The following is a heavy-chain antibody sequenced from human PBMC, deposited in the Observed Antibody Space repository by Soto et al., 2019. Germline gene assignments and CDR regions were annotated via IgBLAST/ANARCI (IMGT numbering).Heavy chain of an antibody. D-gene: IGHD3-3*01. Sequence: GGSLRLSCAASGFTFSSYGMHWVRQAPGKGLEWVAVISYDGSNKYYADSVKGRFTISRDNSKNTLYLQMNSLRAEDTAVYYCAKDPAYYDFWSGEYYYGMDVWGQGTTVTVSS. CDR2: ISYDGSNK. V-gene: IGHV3-30*18. CDR1: GFTFSSYG. J-gene: IGHJ6*02. CDR3: AKDPAYYDFWSGEYYYGMDV.